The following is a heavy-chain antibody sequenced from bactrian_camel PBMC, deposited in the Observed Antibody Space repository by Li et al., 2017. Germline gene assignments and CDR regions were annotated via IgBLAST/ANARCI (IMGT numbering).Heavy chain of an antibody. V-gene: IGHV3S53*01. J-gene: IGHJ4*01. CDR1: GRTYIKWC. CDR2: IDSSGRT. D-gene: IGHD6*01. CDR3: AADQLYGTCRDVLDFPA. Sequence: HVQLVESGGGSVQAGGSLRLSCAASGRTYIKWCMGWFREVPGKEREGIATIDSSGRTAYADFAKGRFIITRDKAKDLVYLQMNGLQPEDTGVYYCAADQLYGTCRDVLDFPARGQGTQVTV.